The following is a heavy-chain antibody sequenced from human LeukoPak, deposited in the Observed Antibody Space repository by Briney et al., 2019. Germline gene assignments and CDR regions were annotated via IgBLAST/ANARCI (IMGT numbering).Heavy chain of an antibody. CDR2: ISAYNGNT. V-gene: IGHV1-18*01. Sequence: ASVKVSCKASGYTFTSYGISWVRQAPGQGLEWMGWISAYNGNTNYAQKLQGRVTMTTDTSTSTAYMELRSLRSDDTAVYYCARDEDPGYSSSWIDYWGQGTLVT. CDR3: ARDEDPGYSSSWIDY. J-gene: IGHJ4*02. D-gene: IGHD6-13*01. CDR1: GYTFTSYG.